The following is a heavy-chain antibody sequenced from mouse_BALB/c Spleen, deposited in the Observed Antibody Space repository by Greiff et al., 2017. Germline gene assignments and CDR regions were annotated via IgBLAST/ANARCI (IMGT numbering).Heavy chain of an antibody. CDR1: GYTFTDYD. CDR2: IDPETGGT. D-gene: IGHD1-2*01. V-gene: IGHV1-15*01. Sequence: VQLQQSGAELVRPGASVTLSCKASGYTFTDYDMHWVKQTPVHGLEWIGAIDPETGGTAYNQKFKGKATLTADKSSSTAYMELRSLTSEDSAVYYCTRRITTAALGFAYWGQGTLVTVSA. CDR3: TRRITTAALGFAY. J-gene: IGHJ3*01.